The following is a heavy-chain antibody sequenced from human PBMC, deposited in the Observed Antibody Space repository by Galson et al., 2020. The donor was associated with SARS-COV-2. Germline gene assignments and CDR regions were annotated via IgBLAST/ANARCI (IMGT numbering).Heavy chain of an antibody. CDR2: IWYDGTNK. CDR1: GFTFRNYG. D-gene: IGHD3-10*01. Sequence: GGSLRLSCEASGFTFRNYGMHWVRQAPGKGLEWVAIIWYDGTNKFYADSMKGRFTISRDNSKNTLYLQMDSLRAEDTAMYYCGRDLWGSESYYTDFWGQGTLVTVSS. J-gene: IGHJ4*02. V-gene: IGHV3-33*01. CDR3: GRDLWGSESYYTDF.